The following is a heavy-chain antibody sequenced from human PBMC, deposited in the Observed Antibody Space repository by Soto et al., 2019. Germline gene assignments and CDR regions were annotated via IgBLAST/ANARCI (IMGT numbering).Heavy chain of an antibody. CDR3: ARSFQWLGTCLGY. CDR1: GFTFSNVW. D-gene: IGHD6-19*01. CDR2: IKSRTENETT. Sequence: PGGSLRLSCAASGFTFSNVWLSWVRQGPGKGLEWLGRIKSRTENETTDYASPARGRFIISRDDSKNMLYLQLNSLRAEDTAVYYCARSFQWLGTCLGYWGQGTLVTVSS. J-gene: IGHJ4*02. V-gene: IGHV3-15*01.